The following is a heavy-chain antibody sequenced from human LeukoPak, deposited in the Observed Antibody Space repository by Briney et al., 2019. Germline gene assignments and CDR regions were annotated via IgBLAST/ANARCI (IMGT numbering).Heavy chain of an antibody. V-gene: IGHV1-18*01. CDR2: ISSYNDNT. CDR1: GYTFSNYG. CDR3: ATLYCSSTSCSPPFDY. J-gene: IGHJ4*02. Sequence: ASVKVSCKASGYTFSNYGISWVRQAPGQGLEWMGWISSYNDNTNYAQKLQGRVTMTTDTSTSTAYMELRSLRSDDTAVYYCATLYCSSTSCSPPFDYWGQGTLVTVSS. D-gene: IGHD2-2*01.